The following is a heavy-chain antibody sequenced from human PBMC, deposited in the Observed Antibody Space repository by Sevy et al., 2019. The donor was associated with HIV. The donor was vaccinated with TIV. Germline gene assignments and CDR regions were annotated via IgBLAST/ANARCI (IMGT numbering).Heavy chain of an antibody. D-gene: IGHD3-10*01. J-gene: IGHJ3*02. V-gene: IGHV4-39*02. CDR3: ARRRVVDYYGSGTPPLVNGAFDI. CDR2: IYYSGST. CDR1: GGSISGSDYY. Sequence: SETLSLTCSVSGGSISGSDYYWGWVRQPPGKGLEWIGSIYYSGSTYYNPSLKSRVTISVDTSKNHFSLKLSSVTAADTAVYYCARRRVVDYYGSGTPPLVNGAFDIWGQGTMVTVSS.